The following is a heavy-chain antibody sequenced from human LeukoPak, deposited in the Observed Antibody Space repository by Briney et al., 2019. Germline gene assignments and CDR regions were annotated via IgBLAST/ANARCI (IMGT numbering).Heavy chain of an antibody. CDR2: INPNSGGT. J-gene: IGHJ3*02. V-gene: IGHV1-2*02. Sequence: ASVKVSCKASGYTFTGYYMHWVRQAPGQGLEWMGWINPNSGGTNYAQKFQGRVTMTRDTSISTAYMELSRLRSDDTAVYYCARDRMELRTDAFDIWGQGTMVTVSS. CDR1: GYTFTGYY. D-gene: IGHD1-7*01. CDR3: ARDRMELRTDAFDI.